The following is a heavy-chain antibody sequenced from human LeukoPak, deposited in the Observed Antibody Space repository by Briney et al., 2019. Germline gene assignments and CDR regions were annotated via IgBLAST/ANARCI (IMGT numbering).Heavy chain of an antibody. J-gene: IGHJ6*02. CDR1: GFTFSTYA. CDR3: ARDLHYYVAMDV. Sequence: PGGSLRLSCAASGFTFSTYAMGWVRQAPGKGLEWVSPISASGGNTYYADSVKGRFAISRDNSKNTLFQQLHNLRVEDTALYYCARDLHYYVAMDVWGQGTTVTVSS. D-gene: IGHD3-10*02. CDR2: ISASGGNT. V-gene: IGHV3-23*01.